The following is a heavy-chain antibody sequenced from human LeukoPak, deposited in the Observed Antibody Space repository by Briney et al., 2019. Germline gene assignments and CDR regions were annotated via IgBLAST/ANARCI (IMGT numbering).Heavy chain of an antibody. J-gene: IGHJ4*02. Sequence: PGGSLRLSCAASGFTFTTYWMSWIRQLPGKGLEWVANINQDGTEKYYVDSVKGRFTISRDNAKNSLDLQMNSLRVEDTGIYCVKVAKYYYGSETYYFFEHWGQGTPVTASS. D-gene: IGHD3-10*01. CDR1: GFTFTTYW. V-gene: IGHV3-7*01. CDR3: VKVAKYYYGSETYYFFEH. CDR2: INQDGTEK.